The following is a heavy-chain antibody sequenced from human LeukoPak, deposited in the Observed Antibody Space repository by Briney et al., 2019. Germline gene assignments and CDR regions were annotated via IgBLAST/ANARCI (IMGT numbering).Heavy chain of an antibody. CDR2: ISGNGDSR. V-gene: IGHV3-23*01. CDR1: GFTFTSYA. Sequence: PGGSLRLSCAASGFTFTSYAMSWVRQAPGKGLEWVSSISGNGDSRNYADSVKGRFTISRDNSKSTLYLEMNSLRAEDTAVYYCAKNPLVAGTIYFDSRGQGSLLTVSS. CDR3: AKNPLVAGTIYFDS. J-gene: IGHJ4*02. D-gene: IGHD6-19*01.